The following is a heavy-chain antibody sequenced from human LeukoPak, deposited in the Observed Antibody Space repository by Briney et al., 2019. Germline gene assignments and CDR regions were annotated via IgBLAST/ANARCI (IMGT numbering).Heavy chain of an antibody. Sequence: PSETLSPTCTVSGGSISSYYWSWIRQPAGKGLEWIGRIYTGGSTNYNPSLKSRVTMSVDTSKNQFSLKLSSVTAADTAVYYCARGRSGGSGSYYNEDHNWFDPWGQGTLVTVSS. CDR1: GGSISSYY. J-gene: IGHJ5*02. CDR3: ARGRSGGSGSYYNEDHNWFDP. CDR2: IYTGGST. D-gene: IGHD3-10*01. V-gene: IGHV4-4*07.